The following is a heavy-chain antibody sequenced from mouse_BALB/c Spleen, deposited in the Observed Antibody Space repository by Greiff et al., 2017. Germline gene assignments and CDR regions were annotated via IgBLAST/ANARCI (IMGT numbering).Heavy chain of an antibody. CDR2: INPDSSTI. CDR3: ARPGYYGSHSYWYFEV. V-gene: IGHV4-1*02. CDR1: GFDFSRYW. Sequence: DVMLVESGGGLVQPGGSLKLSCAASGFDFSRYWMRWVRQAPGKGLEWIGEINPDSSTINYTPSLKDKFIISRDNAKNTLYLQMSKVRSEDTALYYCARPGYYGSHSYWYFEVWGAGTTVTVSS. J-gene: IGHJ1*01. D-gene: IGHD1-1*01.